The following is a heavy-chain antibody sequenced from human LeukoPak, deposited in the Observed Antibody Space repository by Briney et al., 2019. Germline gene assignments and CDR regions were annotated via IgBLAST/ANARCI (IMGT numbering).Heavy chain of an antibody. CDR2: INPSGGST. J-gene: IGHJ6*02. Sequence: ASVKVSCKASGYTFTSYYMHWVRQAPGQGLEWMGIINPSGGSTSYAQKLQGRVTMTTDTSTSTAYMELRSLRSDDTAVYYCARGSPARYYDSSDYYYGTDVWGQGTTVTVSS. V-gene: IGHV1-46*01. D-gene: IGHD3-22*01. CDR3: ARGSPARYYDSSDYYYGTDV. CDR1: GYTFTSYY.